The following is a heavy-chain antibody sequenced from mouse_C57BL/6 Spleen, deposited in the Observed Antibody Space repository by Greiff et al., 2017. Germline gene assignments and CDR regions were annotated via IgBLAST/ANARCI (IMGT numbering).Heavy chain of an antibody. CDR1: GYTFTSYG. J-gene: IGHJ1*03. CDR2: IYPRSGNT. D-gene: IGHD2-5*01. V-gene: IGHV1-81*01. CDR3: ARGEDYSKKYGYFDV. Sequence: QVQLKQSGAELARPGASVKLSCKASGYTFTSYGISWVKQRTGQGLEWIGEIYPRSGNTYYNEKFKGKATLTADKSSSTAYMELRSLTSEDSAVYFCARGEDYSKKYGYFDVWGTGTTVTVSS.